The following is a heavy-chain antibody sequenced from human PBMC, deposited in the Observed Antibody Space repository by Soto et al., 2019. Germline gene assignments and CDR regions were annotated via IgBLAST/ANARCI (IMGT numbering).Heavy chain of an antibody. CDR3: ARGSAGSYRFLNTDF. Sequence: ASVKVSCKASGYTLRAYYMHWVRQAPGQGLEWMGWINPNNGATKYARDFQGRATMTGDTSINTAYMELSRLRSDDTAVYYCARGSAGSYRFLNTDFWGQGALVTVSS. J-gene: IGHJ4*02. V-gene: IGHV1-2*02. CDR1: GYTLRAYY. CDR2: INPNNGAT. D-gene: IGHD3-16*02.